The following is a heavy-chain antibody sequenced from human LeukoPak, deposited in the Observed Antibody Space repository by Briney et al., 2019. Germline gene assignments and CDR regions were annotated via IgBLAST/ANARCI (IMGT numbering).Heavy chain of an antibody. Sequence: GGSLRLSCAASGFTFSSYAMSWVRQAPGKGLEWVSAISGSGGSTYYADSVKGRFTISRDNSKNTLYLQMNSLRAEDTAVYYCARVRPYDYVWGSYRPLDYWGQGTLVTVSS. J-gene: IGHJ4*02. CDR3: ARVRPYDYVWGSYRPLDY. V-gene: IGHV3-23*01. CDR1: GFTFSSYA. D-gene: IGHD3-16*02. CDR2: ISGSGGST.